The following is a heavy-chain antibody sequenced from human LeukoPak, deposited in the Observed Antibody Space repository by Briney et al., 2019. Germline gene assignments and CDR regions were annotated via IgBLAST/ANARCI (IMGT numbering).Heavy chain of an antibody. D-gene: IGHD3-9*01. CDR1: GGSISSYY. J-gene: IGHJ4*02. V-gene: IGHV4-59*01. CDR2: IYYSGST. Sequence: PSETLSLTCTVSGGSISSYYWSWIRQPPGKGLEWIGYIYYSGSTNYNPSLKSRVTISVDTSKNQFSLKLSSVTAADTAVYYCARAEYFVFFDYWGQGTLVTVSS. CDR3: ARAEYFVFFDY.